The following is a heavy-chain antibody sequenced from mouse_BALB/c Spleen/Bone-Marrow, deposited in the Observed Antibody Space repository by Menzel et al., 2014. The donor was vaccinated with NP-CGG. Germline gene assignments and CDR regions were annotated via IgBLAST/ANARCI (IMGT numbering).Heavy chain of an antibody. Sequence: EVKLVESGGGLVQPGGSLKLSCATSGFTFXDYYMYWVRQTPEKRLEWVAYISNGGGSTYYPDTVKGRFTISRDNAKNTLYLQMSRLKSEDTAMYYCARHLYGNYGAMDYWGQGTSVTVSS. D-gene: IGHD2-1*01. CDR3: ARHLYGNYGAMDY. CDR2: ISNGGGST. V-gene: IGHV5-12*02. J-gene: IGHJ4*01. CDR1: GFTFXDYY.